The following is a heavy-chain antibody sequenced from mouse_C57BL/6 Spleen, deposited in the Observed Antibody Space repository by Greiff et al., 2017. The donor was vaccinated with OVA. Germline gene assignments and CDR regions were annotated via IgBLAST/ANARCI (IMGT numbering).Heavy chain of an antibody. Sequence: VQLKQSGAELVRPGASVKLSCTASGFNIKDDYMHWVKQRPEQGLEWIGWIDPENGDTEYASKFQGKATITADTSSNTAYLQLSSLTSEDTAVYYRTSDYGPYAMDYWGQGTSVTVSS. CDR1: GFNIKDDY. D-gene: IGHD2-4*01. J-gene: IGHJ4*01. V-gene: IGHV14-4*01. CDR3: TSDYGPYAMDY. CDR2: IDPENGDT.